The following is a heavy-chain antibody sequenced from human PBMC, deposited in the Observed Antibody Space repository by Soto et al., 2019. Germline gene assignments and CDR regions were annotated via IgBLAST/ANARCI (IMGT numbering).Heavy chain of an antibody. CDR2: IRAYNGNT. J-gene: IGHJ6*02. V-gene: IGHV1-18*01. Sequence: QVQLVQSGGEVKKPGASVKVSCKTSGYSFTTYGISWVRQATGKGLEWMGWIRAYNGNTNYAQKLKGRVTMTTDTSTSTAHMELRSLRSDDTAVYYCAREGPAPYYYYGMDVWGQGSTVTVSS. CDR3: AREGPAPYYYYGMDV. CDR1: GYSFTTYG.